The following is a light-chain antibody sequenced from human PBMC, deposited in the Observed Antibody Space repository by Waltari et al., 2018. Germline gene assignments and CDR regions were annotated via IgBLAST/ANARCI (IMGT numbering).Light chain of an antibody. CDR2: GVN. CDR1: GSAVGGYEL. Sequence: QSALPQPASVSGSPGQSITISCPGTGSAVGGYELASWYQQHPGKAPKLIIYGVNNRPSGVSHRFSGSKSGNTASLTISGLQAEDEADYYCSSYTSTTKYVFGTGTKVTVL. J-gene: IGLJ1*01. V-gene: IGLV2-14*01. CDR3: SSYTSTTKYV.